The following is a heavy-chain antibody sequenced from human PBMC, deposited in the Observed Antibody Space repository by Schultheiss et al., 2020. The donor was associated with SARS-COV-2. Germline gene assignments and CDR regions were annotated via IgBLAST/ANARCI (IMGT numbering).Heavy chain of an antibody. CDR1: GFTFSSYA. D-gene: IGHD6-13*01. Sequence: AGSLRLSCAASGFTFSSYAMTWVRQAPGKGLEWVSVISGSGDITYYAESVKGRFTISRDNSKNTLFLQMSSLRAEDTAVYYCAKDRGAAAGGWFDPWGQGTLVTVSS. CDR2: ISGSGDIT. CDR3: AKDRGAAAGGWFDP. V-gene: IGHV3-23*01. J-gene: IGHJ5*02.